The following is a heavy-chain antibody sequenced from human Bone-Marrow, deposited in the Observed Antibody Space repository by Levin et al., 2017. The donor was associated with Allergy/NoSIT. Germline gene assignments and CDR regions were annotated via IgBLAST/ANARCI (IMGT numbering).Heavy chain of an antibody. CDR2: MYPGDSNT. CDR3: ARHSVATQVIPRRHRKDYYYYYYGMDV. Sequence: GESLKISCKGSGYTFNAYWIGWVRQMPGKGLEWMAMMYPGDSNTIYSPSFQGQVTISVDKSTNTAYLQWSSLKASDTAIYFCARHSVATQVIPRRHRKDYYYYYYGMDVWGQGTTVTVSS. CDR1: GYTFNAYW. D-gene: IGHD5-12*01. V-gene: IGHV5-51*01. J-gene: IGHJ6*02.